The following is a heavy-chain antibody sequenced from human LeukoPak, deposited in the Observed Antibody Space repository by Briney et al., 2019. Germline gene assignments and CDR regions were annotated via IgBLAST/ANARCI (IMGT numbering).Heavy chain of an antibody. Sequence: SGGSLRLSCAASGFTFDDYAMHWVRQAPGKGLEWVSGISWNSGSIGYADSVKGRFTISRDNAKNSLYLQMNSLRAEDTALYYCAKAGYSSSWGSFYYYYYYMDVWGKGTTVTVSS. CDR1: GFTFDDYA. CDR2: ISWNSGSI. D-gene: IGHD6-13*01. J-gene: IGHJ6*03. CDR3: AKAGYSSSWGSFYYYYYYMDV. V-gene: IGHV3-9*01.